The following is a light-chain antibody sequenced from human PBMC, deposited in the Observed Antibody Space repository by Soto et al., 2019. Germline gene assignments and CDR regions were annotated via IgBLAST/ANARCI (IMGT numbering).Light chain of an antibody. CDR1: ESVSRT. CDR2: GAS. J-gene: IGKJ4*01. CDR3: QQYNDWPLT. V-gene: IGKV3-15*01. Sequence: EILMTQSPATLSVSPGERATLSCRASESVSRTLAWYQQKPGQAPRLLIHGASTRATGVPARFSGSGSGTEFTLTISNLQSGDFAVYYCQQYNDWPLTFGGGTKVDIK.